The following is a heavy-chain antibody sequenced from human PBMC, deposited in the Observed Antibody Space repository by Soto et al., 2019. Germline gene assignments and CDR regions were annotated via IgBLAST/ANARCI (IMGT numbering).Heavy chain of an antibody. V-gene: IGHV1-69*05. Sequence: SVKVSCKARRGTFRSYSIWSLRQAPGQGLEWMGWIIAIFGTTNYAQKLQGRVTMTTDKSTSTAYMELRSLRSDDTAVYYCARDAPRVLDYWGQGTLVTVSS. CDR1: RGTFRSYS. CDR2: IIAIFGTT. CDR3: ARDAPRVLDY. J-gene: IGHJ4*02.